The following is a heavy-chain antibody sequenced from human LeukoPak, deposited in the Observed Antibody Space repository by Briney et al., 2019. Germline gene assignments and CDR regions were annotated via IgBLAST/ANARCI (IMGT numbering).Heavy chain of an antibody. CDR2: IYYSGST. J-gene: IGHJ3*02. V-gene: IGHV4-39*01. D-gene: IGHD3-22*01. CDR1: GGSISSSSYY. Sequence: SETLSLTCTVSGGSISSSSYYWGWIRQPPGKGLEWSGSIYYSGSTYYNPSLKSRVTISVDTSKNQFSLKLSSVTAADTAVYYCARLSASGSFEAFDIWGQGTMVTVSS. CDR3: ARLSASGSFEAFDI.